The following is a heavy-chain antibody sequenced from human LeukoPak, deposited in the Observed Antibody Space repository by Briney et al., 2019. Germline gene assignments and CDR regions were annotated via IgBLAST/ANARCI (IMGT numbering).Heavy chain of an antibody. D-gene: IGHD3-10*01. CDR3: VRDRELTY. CDR1: GGSIDSYY. CDR2: ISYSGST. J-gene: IGHJ4*02. V-gene: IGHV4-59*01. Sequence: SETLSLTCTVSGGSIDSYYWSWIRQPPGKGLEWIGYISYSGSTNYNPSLKSRVTISVDTSRNQFSLKLSSVTAADTAVYFCVRDRELTYWGQGTLVTVSS.